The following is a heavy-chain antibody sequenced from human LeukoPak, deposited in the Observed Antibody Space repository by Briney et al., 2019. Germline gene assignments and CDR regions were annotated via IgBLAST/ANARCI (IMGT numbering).Heavy chain of an antibody. J-gene: IGHJ4*02. CDR3: ARDYYDSSGYYQRAFDY. CDR1: GYTFTGYY. CDR2: INPNSGGT. D-gene: IGHD3-22*01. Sequence: ASVKVSCKASGYTFTGYYMHWVRQAPGQGLEWMGWINPNSGGTNYAQKFQGRVTMTRDTSISTAYMELSRPRSDDTAVYYCARDYYDSSGYYQRAFDYWGQGTLVTVSS. V-gene: IGHV1-2*02.